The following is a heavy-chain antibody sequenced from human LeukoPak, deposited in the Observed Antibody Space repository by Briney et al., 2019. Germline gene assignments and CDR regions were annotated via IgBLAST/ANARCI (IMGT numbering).Heavy chain of an antibody. CDR3: ARAEVVYGFLANWFDP. CDR2: TYYRSKWYN. CDR1: GDSVSSNSAA. J-gene: IGHJ5*02. D-gene: IGHD3-10*01. V-gene: IGHV6-1*01. Sequence: SQTLSLTCAISGDSVSSNSAAWNWIRQSPSRGLEWLGRTYYRSKWYNDYAVSVKSRITINPDTSKNQFSLQLNSVTPEDTAAYYCARAEVVYGFLANWFDPWGQGTLVTVSS.